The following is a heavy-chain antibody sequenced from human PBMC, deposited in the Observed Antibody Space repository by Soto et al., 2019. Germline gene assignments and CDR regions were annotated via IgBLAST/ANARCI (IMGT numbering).Heavy chain of an antibody. CDR2: IYYSGST. Sequence: PSETLSLTCTVSGGSISSSSYYWGWIRQPPGKGLEWIGSIYYSGSTYYNPSLKSRVTISVDTSKNQFSLKLSSVTAADTAVYYCARTPWYSSSWYNYYYGMDVWGQGTTVTVSS. V-gene: IGHV4-39*07. CDR1: GGSISSSSYY. J-gene: IGHJ6*02. D-gene: IGHD6-13*01. CDR3: ARTPWYSSSWYNYYYGMDV.